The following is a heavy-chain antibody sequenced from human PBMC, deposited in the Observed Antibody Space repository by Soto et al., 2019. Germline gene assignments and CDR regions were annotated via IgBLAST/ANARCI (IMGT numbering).Heavy chain of an antibody. CDR1: GFTFSSYA. Sequence: PGGSLRLSCAASGFTFSSYAMSWVRQAPGKGLEWVSAISGSGGSTYYADSVKGRFTISRDNSKNTLYLQMNSLRAEDTAVYYCAKGGPQGGYDLWSGYYTLYYYYYGMDVWGQGTTVTVSS. CDR3: AKGGPQGGYDLWSGYYTLYYYYYGMDV. D-gene: IGHD3-3*01. V-gene: IGHV3-23*01. J-gene: IGHJ6*02. CDR2: ISGSGGST.